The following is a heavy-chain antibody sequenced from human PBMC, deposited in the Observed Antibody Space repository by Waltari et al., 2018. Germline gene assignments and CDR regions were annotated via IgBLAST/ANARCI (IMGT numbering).Heavy chain of an antibody. CDR1: GYTFTGYY. CDR2: INPNSGGT. V-gene: IGHV1-2*06. D-gene: IGHD3-10*01. J-gene: IGHJ5*02. Sequence: QVQLVQSGAEVKKPGASVKVSCKASGYTFTGYYMHWVRQAPGQGLEWMGRINPNSGGTNYAQKFQGRVTMTRDTSISTAYMELSRLRSDDTAVYYCARDYRGSGSYPNWFDPWGQGTLVTVSS. CDR3: ARDYRGSGSYPNWFDP.